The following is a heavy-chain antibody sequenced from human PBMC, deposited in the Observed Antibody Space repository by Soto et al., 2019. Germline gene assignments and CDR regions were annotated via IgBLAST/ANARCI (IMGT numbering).Heavy chain of an antibody. D-gene: IGHD2-8*01. Sequence: VQLLESGGGLVQPGGSLRLSCAASGFTFNTYAMSWVHQAPGKGLECVSVITDSGDSANYAASVRGRFTISRDNSKNKLYLQMNSLTAEDTSVYYCAKVTIRWCSAITCYPFDYWGLGTLVTVSA. CDR2: ITDSGDSA. CDR1: GFTFNTYA. CDR3: AKVTIRWCSAITCYPFDY. J-gene: IGHJ4*02. V-gene: IGHV3-23*01.